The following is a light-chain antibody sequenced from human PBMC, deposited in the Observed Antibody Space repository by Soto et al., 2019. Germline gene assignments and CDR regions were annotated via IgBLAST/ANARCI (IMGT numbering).Light chain of an antibody. J-gene: IGKJ3*01. CDR1: QGISSY. CDR2: AAS. CDR3: QQLNSYLS. V-gene: IGKV1-9*01. Sequence: IQLTQSPSSLSASVGDRVTITCRASQGISSYLAWYQQKPGKAPKLLIYAASTLQSGVPSRFSGSGSGTDFTLTISCLQPEDFATYYCQQLNSYLSFGPGTKV.